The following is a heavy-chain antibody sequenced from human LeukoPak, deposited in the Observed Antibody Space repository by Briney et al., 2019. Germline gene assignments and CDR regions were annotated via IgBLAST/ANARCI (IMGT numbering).Heavy chain of an antibody. CDR1: GFTFSSYA. J-gene: IGHJ1*01. Sequence: GGSLRLSCAASGFTFSSYAMSWVRQAPGKGLEWVSAISGSGGSTYYADSVKGRFTISRDNSKNTLYLQMNSLRAEDTAVYYCAKVLSVPGVAAAGILYWYFQHWGQGTLVTVSS. D-gene: IGHD6-13*01. V-gene: IGHV3-23*01. CDR3: AKVLSVPGVAAAGILYWYFQH. CDR2: ISGSGGST.